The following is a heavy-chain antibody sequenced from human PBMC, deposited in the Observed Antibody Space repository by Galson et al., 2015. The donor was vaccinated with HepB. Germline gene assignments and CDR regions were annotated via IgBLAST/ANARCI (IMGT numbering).Heavy chain of an antibody. J-gene: IGHJ4*02. CDR1: GDSISSTSYY. D-gene: IGHD6-6*01. CDR2: IYYTGST. Sequence: TLSLTCTVSGDSISSTSYYWGWIRQPPVKGLEWIGTIYYTGSTYYNSSLKSRLTISVDTSKNHFSLKLTSVTAADTAVYYCARRVYSSSAEVDYWGQGTLVTVSS. V-gene: IGHV4-39*07. CDR3: ARRVYSSSAEVDY.